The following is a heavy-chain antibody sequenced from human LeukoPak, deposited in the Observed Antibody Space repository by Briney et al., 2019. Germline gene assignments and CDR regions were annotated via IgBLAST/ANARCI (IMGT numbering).Heavy chain of an antibody. CDR1: GGTFSSYA. J-gene: IGHJ4*02. V-gene: IGHV1-69*05. CDR3: ARGLWSIFGVVIY. D-gene: IGHD3-3*01. Sequence: GASVKVSCKASGGTFSSYAISWVRQAPGQGLEWMGGIIPIFGTANYAQKFQGRVTMTRNTSISTAYMELSSLRSEDTAVYYCARGLWSIFGVVIYWGQGTLVTVSS. CDR2: IIPIFGTA.